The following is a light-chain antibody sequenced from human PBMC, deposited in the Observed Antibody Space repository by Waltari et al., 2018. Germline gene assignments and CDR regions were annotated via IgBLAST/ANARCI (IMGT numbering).Light chain of an antibody. V-gene: IGKV4-1*01. CDR2: WAS. CDR3: QQYYNTPRT. J-gene: IGKJ1*01. CDR1: QSVLYSSNNRNY. Sequence: DIVMTQSPDSLAVSLGERATINCESSQSVLYSSNNRNYLAWYQQKPGQPPKLLMYWASTRESGVPDRCSGSGSGTDFTLTINTLQAEDVAVYYCQQYYNTPRTFGQGTKVEVK.